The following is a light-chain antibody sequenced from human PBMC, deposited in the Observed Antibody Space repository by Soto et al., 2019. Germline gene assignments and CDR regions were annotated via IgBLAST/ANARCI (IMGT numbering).Light chain of an antibody. CDR1: QSISTY. J-gene: IGKJ2*01. CDR2: AAS. CDR3: QQSYKIPFT. V-gene: IGKV1-39*01. Sequence: DIQMTQSPSSLSASVGDRVTVTCRASQSISTYLNWYQQKPGKAPELLIHAASSLQSGVPPRFSGGGSGTDFTLTISSLQPEDFATYYCQQSYKIPFTFGQGTKLEI.